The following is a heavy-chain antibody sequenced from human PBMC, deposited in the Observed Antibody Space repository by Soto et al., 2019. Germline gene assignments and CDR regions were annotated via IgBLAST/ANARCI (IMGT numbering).Heavy chain of an antibody. CDR1: GFTFSNYA. CDR2: IYSNGGST. D-gene: IGHD3-22*01. V-gene: IGHV3-64D*06. J-gene: IGHJ4*02. Sequence: GGSLRLSCSASGFTFSNYAMHWVRQAPEKGLEYVSAIYSNGGSTFYADSVRGRFTISRDNSKNTLYLQMSSLRAEDTAVYYCVKDRYYYDSSAYRSAYWGQGTLVTSPQ. CDR3: VKDRYYYDSSAYRSAY.